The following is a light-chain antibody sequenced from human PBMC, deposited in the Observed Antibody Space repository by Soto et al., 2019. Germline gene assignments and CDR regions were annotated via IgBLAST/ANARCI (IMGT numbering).Light chain of an antibody. CDR1: QGVSAS. J-gene: IGKJ2*01. Sequence: DIQMTQSPSSVSASVGDRVTITCRASQGVSASLAWYQQKAGRAPKLLIYAAATLQTGVPSRFSGSYSGTDFPLTVTSLQPEEAATYYCQQTDTSPYTVGQGTNLEIK. V-gene: IGKV1D-12*01. CDR2: AAA. CDR3: QQTDTSPYT.